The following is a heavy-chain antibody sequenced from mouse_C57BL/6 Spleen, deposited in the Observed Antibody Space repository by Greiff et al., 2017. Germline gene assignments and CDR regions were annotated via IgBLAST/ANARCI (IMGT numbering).Heavy chain of an antibody. D-gene: IGHD1-1*01. CDR3: ARGGYGSSPGYFDV. V-gene: IGHV1-26*01. CDR1: GYTFTDYY. Sequence: EVQLQQSGPELVKPGASVKISCKASGYTFTDYYMNWVKQSHGKSLEWIGDINSNNGGTSYNQKFKGKATLTVDKSSSTAYMELRSLTSEDSAVYYGARGGYGSSPGYFDVWGTGTTVTVSS. J-gene: IGHJ1*03. CDR2: INSNNGGT.